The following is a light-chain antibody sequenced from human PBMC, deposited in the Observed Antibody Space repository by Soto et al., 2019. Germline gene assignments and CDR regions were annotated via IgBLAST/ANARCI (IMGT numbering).Light chain of an antibody. J-gene: IGKJ5*01. CDR2: KAS. V-gene: IGKV1-5*03. Sequence: QFRWILAASVGDRVTITCRAIQTISSWLAWYQQKPGKAPKLLIYKASTLKSGVPSRFSGSGSGTEFTLTISSLQPEDFATYYCQQLNSYPRSITFAQGTRLEI. CDR1: QTISSW. CDR3: QQLNSYPRSIT.